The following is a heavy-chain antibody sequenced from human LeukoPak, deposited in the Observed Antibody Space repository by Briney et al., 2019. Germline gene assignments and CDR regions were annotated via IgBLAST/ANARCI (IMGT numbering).Heavy chain of an antibody. D-gene: IGHD3-10*01. CDR1: GFTFSSYG. V-gene: IGHV3-30*18. Sequence: GGSLRLSCAASGFTFSSYGMHWVRQAPGEGLEWVAVVSNDGSIQYYADSAKGRFTISRDKSKNTLYLQMNSLRLDDTAVYYCTKGGFASGSSFSGCFDLWGQGTLVTVSS. J-gene: IGHJ5*02. CDR3: TKGGFASGSSFSGCFDL. CDR2: VSNDGSIQ.